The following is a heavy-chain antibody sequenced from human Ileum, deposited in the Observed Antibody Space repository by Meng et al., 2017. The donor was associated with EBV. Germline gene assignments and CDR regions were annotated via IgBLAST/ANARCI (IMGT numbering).Heavy chain of an antibody. Sequence: VYGGSLRVDDWTWNRDAPGRCLEWIWESNYAGSTHYNPSLKSRVTISVATSKKQFSLNLTSVTAADTAVYYCARVMRRVNYNSGWYAKFWGQGTLVTVSS. CDR3: ARVMRRVNYNSGWYAKF. V-gene: IGHV4-34*01. J-gene: IGHJ4*02. D-gene: IGHD6-19*01. CDR2: SNYAGST. CDR1: GGSLRVDD.